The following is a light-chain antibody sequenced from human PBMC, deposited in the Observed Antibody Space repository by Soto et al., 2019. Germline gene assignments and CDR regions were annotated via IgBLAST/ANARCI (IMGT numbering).Light chain of an antibody. CDR3: QQRTNWPWT. V-gene: IGKV3D-20*02. CDR2: GAS. Sequence: EIVLTQSPGTLSLSPGERATLSCRASQSVSSSYLAWYQHRPGQAPRLLIYGASSRATGIPPRFSGSGSGTDFTLTISSLEPEDFAVYYCQQRTNWPWTFGQGTKVDIK. J-gene: IGKJ1*01. CDR1: QSVSSSY.